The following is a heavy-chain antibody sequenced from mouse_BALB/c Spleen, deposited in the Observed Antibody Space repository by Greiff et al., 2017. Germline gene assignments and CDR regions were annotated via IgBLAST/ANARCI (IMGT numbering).Heavy chain of an antibody. V-gene: IGHV2-9*02. J-gene: IGHJ4*01. CDR1: GFSLTSYG. D-gene: IGHD4-1*01. CDR2: IWAGGST. Sequence: QVQLQQSGPGLVAPSQSLSITCTVSGFSLTSYGVHWVRQPPGKGLEWLVVIWAGGSTNYNSALMSRLSISKDNSKSQVFLKMNSLQTDDTAMYYCARTWDDAMDYWGQGTSVTVSS. CDR3: ARTWDDAMDY.